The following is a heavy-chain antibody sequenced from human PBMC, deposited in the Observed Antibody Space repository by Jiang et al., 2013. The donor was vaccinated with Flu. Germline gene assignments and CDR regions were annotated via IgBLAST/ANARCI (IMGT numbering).Heavy chain of an antibody. Sequence: GPGLVKPSETLSLTCTVSGGSISSYYWSWIRQPPGKGLEWIGYIYYSGNTNYNPSLKSRVTISVDTSKNQFSLKLSSVTAADTAIYYCARVKGSTNYYYYYDMDVWGQGTTVTVSS. D-gene: IGHD2-2*01. J-gene: IGHJ6*02. V-gene: IGHV4-59*01. CDR2: IYYSGNT. CDR3: ARVKGSTNYYYYYDMDV. CDR1: GGSISSYY.